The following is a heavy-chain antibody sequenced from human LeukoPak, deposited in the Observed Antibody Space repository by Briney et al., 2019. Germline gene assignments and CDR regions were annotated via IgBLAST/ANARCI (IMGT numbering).Heavy chain of an antibody. V-gene: IGHV1-18*01. D-gene: IGHD3-10*01. CDR3: ARGPPRFGELILGY. J-gene: IGHJ4*02. Sequence: VASVKVSCKASGYTFTSYGITWVRQAPGQGLEWMGWISAYNGNTNYAQKLQGRVTMTTDTSTSTAYMELRSLRSDDTAVYYCARGPPRFGELILGYWGQGTLVTVSS. CDR1: GYTFTSYG. CDR2: ISAYNGNT.